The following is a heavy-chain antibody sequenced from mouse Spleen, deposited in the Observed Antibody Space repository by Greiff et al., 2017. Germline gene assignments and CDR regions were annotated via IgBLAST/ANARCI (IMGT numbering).Heavy chain of an antibody. CDR2: IWRGGSI. CDR3: ATPYASGHSWFAY. V-gene: IGHV2-5*01. D-gene: IGHD6-2*01. Sequence: VQLQQSGPGLVQPSQSLSITCTVSGFSLTSYGVHWVRQSPGKGLEWLGVIWRGGSIDYNAAFMSRLSITMDNYKRQVLFKMNSRQADDTAIYYCATPYASGHSWFAYWGQGTLVTVSA. CDR1: GFSLTSYG. J-gene: IGHJ3*01.